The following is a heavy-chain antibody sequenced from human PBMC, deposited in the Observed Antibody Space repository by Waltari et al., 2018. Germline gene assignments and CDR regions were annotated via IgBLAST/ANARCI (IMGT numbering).Heavy chain of an antibody. Sequence: QVQLQESGPGLVKPSETLSLTCTVSGGSISSYYWSWIRQPPGKGLEWIGYIYYSGRTNHNPSLKSRVTIAVDTSKNQLSLKLSSVTAADSAVYYCARVDSSSSYGMDVWGQGTTVTVSS. V-gene: IGHV4-59*01. CDR3: ARVDSSSSYGMDV. CDR1: GGSISSYY. J-gene: IGHJ6*02. D-gene: IGHD6-6*01. CDR2: IYYSGRT.